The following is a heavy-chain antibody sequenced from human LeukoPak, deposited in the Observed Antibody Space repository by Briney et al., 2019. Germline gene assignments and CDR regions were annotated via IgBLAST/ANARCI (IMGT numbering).Heavy chain of an antibody. D-gene: IGHD1-1*01. J-gene: IGHJ6*04. Sequence: ASVKVCCKASGYTFTDYYIHWVRQAPGQGFEWMAWINPNSGDTKYAQKFQGRVTMTRDTSISTAYMEVSGLRSDDTAVYYCAKGETTGISASSLMDVWGKGTTVIISS. CDR3: AKGETTGISASSLMDV. V-gene: IGHV1-2*02. CDR1: GYTFTDYY. CDR2: INPNSGDT.